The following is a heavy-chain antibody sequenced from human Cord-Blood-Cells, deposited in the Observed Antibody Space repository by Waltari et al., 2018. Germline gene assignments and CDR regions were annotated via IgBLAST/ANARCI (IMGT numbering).Heavy chain of an antibody. J-gene: IGHJ4*02. Sequence: EVQLVQSGAEVKKPGESLKIYCKGSGYSFTSHWIGWVRQMPGTGLEWMGIIYPGDSDTRYSPSFQGQVTISADKSISTAYLQWSSLKASDTAMYYCARLLPSYYDFWSGYSAFDYWGQGTLVTVSS. CDR1: GYSFTSHW. CDR2: IYPGDSDT. V-gene: IGHV5-51*01. D-gene: IGHD3-3*01. CDR3: ARLLPSYYDFWSGYSAFDY.